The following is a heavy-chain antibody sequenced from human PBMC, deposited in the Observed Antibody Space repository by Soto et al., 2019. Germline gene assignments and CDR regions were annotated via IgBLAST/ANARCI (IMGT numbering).Heavy chain of an antibody. CDR1: GFTFDDYA. V-gene: IGHV3-9*01. D-gene: IGHD4-17*01. J-gene: IGHJ3*02. CDR2: ISWNSGSI. Sequence: EVQLVESGGGLVQPGRSLRLSCAASGFTFDDYAMHWVRQAPGKGLEWVSGISWNSGSIGYADSVKGRFTISRDNAKNSLYPQMNSLRAEDTALYYCAKDRNNHYDTEGAFDIWGQGTMVTVSS. CDR3: AKDRNNHYDTEGAFDI.